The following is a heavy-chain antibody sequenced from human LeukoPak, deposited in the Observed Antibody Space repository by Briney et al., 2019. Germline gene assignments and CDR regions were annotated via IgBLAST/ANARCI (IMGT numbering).Heavy chain of an antibody. CDR2: ISSSSSYI. Sequence: GESLKISCKGSGYSFTSYWIGWVRQAPGKGLEWVSSISSSSSYIYYADSVKGRFTISRDNAKNSLYLQMNSLRAEDTAVYYCARVGYNDFDYWGQGTLVTVSS. D-gene: IGHD5-24*01. V-gene: IGHV3-21*01. CDR3: ARVGYNDFDY. CDR1: GYSFTSYW. J-gene: IGHJ4*02.